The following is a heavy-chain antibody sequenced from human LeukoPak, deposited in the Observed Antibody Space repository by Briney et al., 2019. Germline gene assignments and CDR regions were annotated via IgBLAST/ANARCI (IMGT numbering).Heavy chain of an antibody. J-gene: IGHJ5*02. Sequence: GASVKVSCKASGYTFTGYYTHWVRQAPGQGLEWMGWINPNSGGTNYAQKFQGRVTMTRDTSISTAYMELSRLRSDDTAVYYCARYCSSTSCFNWFDPWGQGTLVTVSS. CDR3: ARYCSSTSCFNWFDP. CDR2: INPNSGGT. D-gene: IGHD2-2*01. CDR1: GYTFTGYY. V-gene: IGHV1-2*02.